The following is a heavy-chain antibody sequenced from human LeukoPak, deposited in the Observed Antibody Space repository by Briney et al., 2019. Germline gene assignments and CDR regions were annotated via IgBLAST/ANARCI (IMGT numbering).Heavy chain of an antibody. V-gene: IGHV5-51*01. CDR1: GYSFTSYW. CDR3: ARAAGGITIFGVVTPQTWHV. Sequence: GESLKISCKGSGYSFTSYWISWVRQMPGKGLEWMGIIYPGDSDTRYSPSFQGQVTISADKSISTAYLQWSSLKASDTAMYYCARAAGGITIFGVVTPQTWHVWGQGTTVTVSS. J-gene: IGHJ6*02. CDR2: IYPGDSDT. D-gene: IGHD3-3*01.